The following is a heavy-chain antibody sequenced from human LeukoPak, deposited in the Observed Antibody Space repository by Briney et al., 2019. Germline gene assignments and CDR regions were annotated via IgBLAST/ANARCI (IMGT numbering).Heavy chain of an antibody. D-gene: IGHD5-18*01. Sequence: GGSLRLSCAATGFTFSEHYMSWVRQAPGKGLEWVSYISSSGNTIFNADSVKGRFTISRDNARNSLYLQMNSLRADDTAVYCCARGARDTVMVTSDAFDIWGQGTMVTVSS. CDR1: GFTFSEHY. CDR2: ISSSGNTI. V-gene: IGHV3-11*01. CDR3: ARGARDTVMVTSDAFDI. J-gene: IGHJ3*02.